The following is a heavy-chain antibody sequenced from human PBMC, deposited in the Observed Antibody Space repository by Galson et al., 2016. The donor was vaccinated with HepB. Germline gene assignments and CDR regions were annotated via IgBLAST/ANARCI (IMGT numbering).Heavy chain of an antibody. Sequence: LSLTCVVSGVSIGSGDYSWSWIRQPPGKGLEWIGYIYHSGTSYYNPSLKSRVTMSMDRSENQFSLRLFSVTAADTAVYYCARVTRLFGWFDPWGQGTLVTVSS. J-gene: IGHJ5*02. CDR3: ARVTRLFGWFDP. D-gene: IGHD3-3*01. V-gene: IGHV4-30-2*01. CDR1: GVSIGSGDYS. CDR2: IYHSGTS.